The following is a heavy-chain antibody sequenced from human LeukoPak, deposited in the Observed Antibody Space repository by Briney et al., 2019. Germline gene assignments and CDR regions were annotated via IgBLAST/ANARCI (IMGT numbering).Heavy chain of an antibody. V-gene: IGHV1-69*06. CDR3: ARDRYCSSTSCYAFDY. Sequence: SVKVSCKASGGTFSSYAISWVRQAPGQGLEWMGGIIPIFGTANYAQKFQGRVTITADKSTSTAYMGLSSLRSEDTAVYYCARDRYCSSTSCYAFDYWGQGTLVTVSS. CDR2: IIPIFGTA. J-gene: IGHJ4*02. D-gene: IGHD2-2*01. CDR1: GGTFSSYA.